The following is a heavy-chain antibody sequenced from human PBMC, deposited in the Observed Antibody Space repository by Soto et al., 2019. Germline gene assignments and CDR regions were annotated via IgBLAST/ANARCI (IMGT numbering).Heavy chain of an antibody. Sequence: VQLVESGGGLVQPGGSLRLSCAGSGFTFTNYWMSWVRQAPGKGLEWVANVNEDGSERYYGDSVKGRFTISRDNAKNSLSLQMNSLRAEDTAIYYCARALFASGSSIYWGQGALLTVSS. J-gene: IGHJ4*02. CDR3: ARALFASGSSIY. CDR1: GFTFTNYW. D-gene: IGHD3-10*01. V-gene: IGHV3-7*05. CDR2: VNEDGSER.